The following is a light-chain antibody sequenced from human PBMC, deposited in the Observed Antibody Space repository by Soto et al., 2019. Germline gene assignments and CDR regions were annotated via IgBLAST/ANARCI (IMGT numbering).Light chain of an antibody. CDR1: SSDVGGYNY. CDR2: DVS. CDR3: CSYAGSPYV. V-gene: IGLV2-11*01. J-gene: IGLJ1*01. Sequence: QSALTQPRSVSGSPGQSVTISCTGTSSDVGGYNYVSWYQQHPGKAPKVMIYDVSKRPSGVPDRFSGSKSGNTASLTISGLQAEDEADYYCCSYAGSPYVFGTGNKLTVL.